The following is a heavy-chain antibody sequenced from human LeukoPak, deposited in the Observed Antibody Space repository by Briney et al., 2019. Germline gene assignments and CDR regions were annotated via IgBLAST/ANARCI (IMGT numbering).Heavy chain of an antibody. J-gene: IGHJ4*02. D-gene: IGHD3-22*01. CDR2: IYYSGST. CDR3: ARALNYDNYFDY. Sequence: SETLSLTCTVSGGSISSGGYYWSWIRQHPGKGLEWIGYIYYSGSTYCNPSLKSRVTISVDTSKNQFSLKLSSVTAADTAVYYCARALNYDNYFDYWGQGTLVTVSS. V-gene: IGHV4-31*03. CDR1: GGSISSGGYY.